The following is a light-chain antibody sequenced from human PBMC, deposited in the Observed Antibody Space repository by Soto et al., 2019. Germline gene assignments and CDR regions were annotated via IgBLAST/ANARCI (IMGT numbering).Light chain of an antibody. CDR2: DVS. CDR1: IRDVGGYNF. Sequence: QSVLTPPSSVSGASWQSITISFTGTIRDVGGYNFVSWYQQYPGKAPKLMICDVSNRPSGVSNRFSGSKSGNTASLTISGLQAEDEADYYCSSFTGSNYVFGTGTKVTVL. J-gene: IGLJ1*01. V-gene: IGLV2-14*03. CDR3: SSFTGSNYV.